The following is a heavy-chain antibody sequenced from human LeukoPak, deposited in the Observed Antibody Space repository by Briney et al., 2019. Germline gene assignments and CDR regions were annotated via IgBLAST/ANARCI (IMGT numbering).Heavy chain of an antibody. V-gene: IGHV1-2*06. Sequence: ASVKVSCKASGYIFTGYYMHWVRQAPGQGLEWMGRINPNSGDTNYAQNFQGRVTMTRDTSISTACMELSRLRSDDTAVYYCARDPWGGAMAPWGQGTLVTVSS. D-gene: IGHD2-2*01. CDR3: ARDPWGGAMAP. CDR2: INPNSGDT. CDR1: GYIFTGYY. J-gene: IGHJ5*02.